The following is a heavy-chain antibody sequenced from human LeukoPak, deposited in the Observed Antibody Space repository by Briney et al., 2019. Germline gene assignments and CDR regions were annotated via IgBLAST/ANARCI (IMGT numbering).Heavy chain of an antibody. D-gene: IGHD4-11*01. V-gene: IGHV1-46*01. Sequence: ASVKVSCKASGYTFTSYYMHWVRQAPGQGPEWMGIINPSGGSTSYAQKFQGRVTMTRDMSTSTVYMELSSLRSEDTAVYYCARESNNYEFDYWGQGTLVTVSS. J-gene: IGHJ4*02. CDR2: INPSGGST. CDR3: ARESNNYEFDY. CDR1: GYTFTSYY.